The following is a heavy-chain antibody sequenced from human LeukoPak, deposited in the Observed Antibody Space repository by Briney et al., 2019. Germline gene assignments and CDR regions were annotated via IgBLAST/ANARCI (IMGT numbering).Heavy chain of an antibody. CDR2: IYYGGST. V-gene: IGHV4-59*01. D-gene: IGHD6-19*01. CDR1: DDSIRNYY. J-gene: IGHJ4*02. Sequence: SETLSLTCTVSDDSIRNYYWSWVRQPPGKGLEWVGHIYYGGSTSYNPTLKSRVTMSVDSSKNQFSLTLSSVTAADTAVYFCAGTDLIAVAGRLDCWGQGTLVTVSS. CDR3: AGTDLIAVAGRLDC.